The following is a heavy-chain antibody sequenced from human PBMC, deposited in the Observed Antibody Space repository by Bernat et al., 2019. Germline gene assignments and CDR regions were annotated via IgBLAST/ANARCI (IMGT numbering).Heavy chain of an antibody. CDR3: ARKDTAMVDPYFDY. J-gene: IGHJ4*02. CDR1: GGSISSGGYS. Sequence: QLQLQESGSGLVKPSQTLSLTCAVSGGSISSGGYSWSWIRQPPGKGLEWIGYIYHSGSTYYNPSLKSRVTISVDRSKNQFSLKLSSVTAADTAVYYCARKDTAMVDPYFDYWGQGTLVTVSS. CDR2: IYHSGST. V-gene: IGHV4-30-2*01. D-gene: IGHD5-18*01.